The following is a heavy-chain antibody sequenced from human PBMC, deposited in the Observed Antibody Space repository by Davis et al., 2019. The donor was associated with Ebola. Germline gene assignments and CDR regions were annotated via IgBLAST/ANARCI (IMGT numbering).Heavy chain of an antibody. CDR3: ARDLGRDGYKTTHLDY. J-gene: IGHJ4*02. CDR2: IAQDGSEK. CDR1: GFTFSNYA. Sequence: GESLKISCAASGFTFSNYAMSWVRQAPGKGLEWVANIAQDGSEKYYVDSVKGRFTISRDYAKNSLYLQMNSLRAEDTAVYYCARDLGRDGYKTTHLDYWGQGTLVTVSS. V-gene: IGHV3-7*01. D-gene: IGHD5-24*01.